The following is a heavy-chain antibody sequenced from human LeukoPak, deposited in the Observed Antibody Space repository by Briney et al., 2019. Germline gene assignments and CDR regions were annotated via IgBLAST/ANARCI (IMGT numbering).Heavy chain of an antibody. CDR2: IIPIFGTA. CDR1: GGTFSSYA. D-gene: IGHD5-12*01. J-gene: IGHJ4*02. V-gene: IGHV1-69*05. Sequence: SVKVSCKASGGTFSSYAISWVRQAPGQGLEWMGGIIPIFGTANYAQKFQGRVTITTDESTSTAYMELSSLRSEDTAVYYCARGKGTVATSFDYWGQGTLVTVSS. CDR3: ARGKGTVATSFDY.